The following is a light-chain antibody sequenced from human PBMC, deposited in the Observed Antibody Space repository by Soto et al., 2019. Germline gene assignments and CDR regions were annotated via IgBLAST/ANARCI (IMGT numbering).Light chain of an antibody. J-gene: IGLJ1*01. Sequence: NFMLTQPHSVSDSPGKTVTISFTRSGGSIASGYVQWYRQRPGSAPTTVIYEDNQRPSGVPDRFSGSIDSSSNSASLTISGLQTEDEADYYCQSYHSSYPYVFGTGTKLTVL. V-gene: IGLV6-57*03. CDR3: QSYHSSYPYV. CDR2: EDN. CDR1: GGSIASGY.